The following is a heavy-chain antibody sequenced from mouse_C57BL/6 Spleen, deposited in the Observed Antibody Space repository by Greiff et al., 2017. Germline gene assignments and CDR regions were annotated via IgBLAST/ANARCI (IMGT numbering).Heavy chain of an antibody. Sequence: QVQLKQSGPELVKPGASVKISCKASGYAFSSSWMNWVKQRPGKGLEWIGRIYPGDGDTNYNGKFKGKATLTADKSSSTAYMQLSSLTSEDSAVYFCARGGYDYEGFAYWGQGTLVTVSA. D-gene: IGHD2-4*01. CDR3: ARGGYDYEGFAY. J-gene: IGHJ3*01. CDR1: GYAFSSSW. V-gene: IGHV1-82*01. CDR2: IYPGDGDT.